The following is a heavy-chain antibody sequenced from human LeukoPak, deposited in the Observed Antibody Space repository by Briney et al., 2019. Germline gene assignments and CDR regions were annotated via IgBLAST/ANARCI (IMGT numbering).Heavy chain of an antibody. CDR3: TRSAFGESPFDY. V-gene: IGHV3-73*01. J-gene: IGHJ4*02. Sequence: GGSLRLSCAASGFTFSGSAMHWVRQASGKGLEWVGRIRSKANSYATAYAASVKGRFTISRDDSKNTAYLQMNSLKTEGTAVYYCTRSAFGESPFDYWGQGTLVTVSS. CDR1: GFTFSGSA. D-gene: IGHD3-10*01. CDR2: IRSKANSYAT.